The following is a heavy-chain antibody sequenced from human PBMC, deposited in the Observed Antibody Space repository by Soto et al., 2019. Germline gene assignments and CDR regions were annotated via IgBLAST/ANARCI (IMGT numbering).Heavy chain of an antibody. CDR1: GYSISSGYY. CDR2: IYHSGST. Sequence: PSETLSLTCAVSGYSISSGYYWGWIRQPPGKGLEWIGSIYHSGSTYYNPSLKSRVTISIENSKNQFSLRLTSVTAADSAVYFCAREPYLPKARNDFWGQGTLVTVSS. V-gene: IGHV4-38-2*02. CDR3: AREPYLPKARNDF. J-gene: IGHJ4*02.